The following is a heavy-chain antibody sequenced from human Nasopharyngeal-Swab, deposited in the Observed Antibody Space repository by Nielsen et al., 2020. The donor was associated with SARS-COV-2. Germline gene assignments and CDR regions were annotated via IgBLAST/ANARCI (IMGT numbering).Heavy chain of an antibody. J-gene: IGHJ6*03. CDR2: IDPSDSYT. CDR1: GYSFTSYW. D-gene: IGHD3-3*01. CDR3: ARQIRFLEWLPYYYYMDV. Sequence: GESLKISCKGSGYSFTSYWISWVRRMPGKGLEWMGRIDPSDSYTNYSPSFQGHVTISAVKSISTAYLQWSSLKASDTAMYYCARQIRFLEWLPYYYYMDVWGKGTTVTVSS. V-gene: IGHV5-10-1*01.